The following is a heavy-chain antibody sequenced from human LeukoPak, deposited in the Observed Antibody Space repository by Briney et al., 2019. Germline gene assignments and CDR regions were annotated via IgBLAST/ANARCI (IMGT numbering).Heavy chain of an antibody. J-gene: IGHJ4*02. V-gene: IGHV3-48*01. CDR2: ISASRGIT. Sequence: GGSLRLSCAASGFNYSSYTMNWVRQAPGMGLEWLSYISASRGITYYADSVKGRFTISRDNAKNSLYLQMNSLRAEDTAVYYCSRAGTTGYFDYWGQGTLVTVSS. CDR1: GFNYSSYT. CDR3: SRAGTTGYFDY. D-gene: IGHD1-14*01.